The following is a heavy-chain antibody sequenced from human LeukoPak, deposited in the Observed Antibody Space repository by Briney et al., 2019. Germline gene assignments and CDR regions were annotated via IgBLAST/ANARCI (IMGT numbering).Heavy chain of an antibody. J-gene: IGHJ4*02. CDR3: ARGDGSGRYCIEY. D-gene: IGHD3-10*01. V-gene: IGHV1-2*02. Sequence: ASVKVSCKASGYTFTDYFMHWVRQAPGQGLELMGWINPNSGGTNYAQRFQGRVTMTRDTSISTVYMELSRLTSDDTAVYYCARGDGSGRYCIEYWGEGTLVAVAS. CDR2: INPNSGGT. CDR1: GYTFTDYF.